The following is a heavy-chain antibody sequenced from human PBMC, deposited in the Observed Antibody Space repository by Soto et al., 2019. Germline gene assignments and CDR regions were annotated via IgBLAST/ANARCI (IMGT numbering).Heavy chain of an antibody. CDR3: AKEGSITMIVVVITRFDY. J-gene: IGHJ4*02. Sequence: GGSXRLSCAASGFTFISYAMIGFRQAPGKGLEWVSAISGSGGSTYYADSVKGRFTISRYNSKNTLYLQMNSLRAEDTAVYYCAKEGSITMIVVVITRFDYWGQGTLVTVSS. V-gene: IGHV3-23*01. CDR1: GFTFISYA. CDR2: ISGSGGST. D-gene: IGHD3-22*01.